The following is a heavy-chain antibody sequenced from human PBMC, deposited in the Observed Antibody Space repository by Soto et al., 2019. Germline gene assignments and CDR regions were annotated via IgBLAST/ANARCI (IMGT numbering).Heavy chain of an antibody. J-gene: IGHJ4*02. V-gene: IGHV4-39*01. CDR1: GGSISSSSNH. Sequence: QLQLQESGPGLVKPSETLSLTSTVSGGSISSSSNHWGWIRQPPGKGLEWIGNIYYSENTYYNPSLKSRVTISVDTSKNQFSLRLTSGTAADTAVYYCATHPPYGPLDHWGQGTLVTVSS. CDR3: ATHPPYGPLDH. CDR2: IYYSENT. D-gene: IGHD4-17*01.